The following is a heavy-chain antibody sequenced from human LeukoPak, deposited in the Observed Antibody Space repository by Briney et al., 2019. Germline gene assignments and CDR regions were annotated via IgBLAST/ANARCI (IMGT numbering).Heavy chain of an antibody. CDR1: GFTFSSYW. J-gene: IGHJ3*02. Sequence: GGSLRLSCAASGFTFSSYWMNWVRQAPGKGLVWVSRIASDGSSTTYADSVKGRFSISRDNAKNTLYLQMNSLRGEDTAVYYCASSSSSGAIAFDIWGQGTLVTVSS. CDR3: ASSSSSGAIAFDI. D-gene: IGHD6-6*01. CDR2: IASDGSST. V-gene: IGHV3-74*01.